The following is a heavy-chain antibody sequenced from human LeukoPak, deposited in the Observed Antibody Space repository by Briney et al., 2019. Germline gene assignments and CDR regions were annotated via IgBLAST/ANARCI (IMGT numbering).Heavy chain of an antibody. CDR3: ARELYGDYGSPWFDP. D-gene: IGHD4-17*01. J-gene: IGHJ5*02. V-gene: IGHV1-69*05. CDR1: GGTFSNYA. CDR2: IIPIFGTA. Sequence: SVKVSCKASGGTFSNYAISWVRQAPGQGLEWMGGIIPIFGTANYAQKFQGRVTITTDESTSTAYMELSSLRSEDTAVYYCARELYGDYGSPWFDPWGQGTLVIVSA.